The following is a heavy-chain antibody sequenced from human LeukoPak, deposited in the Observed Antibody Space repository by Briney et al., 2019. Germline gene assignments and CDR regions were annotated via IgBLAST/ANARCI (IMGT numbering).Heavy chain of an antibody. Sequence: ASVKVSCKASGYTFTNFGISWVRQAPGQGLEWMGWISAYNGNTNYAQRLQGRVTMTTDTSTSTAYVELRSLRSDDTAVYYCARDRDYGDYNTQDLFVYWGQGTLVTVSS. V-gene: IGHV1-18*01. J-gene: IGHJ4*02. CDR3: ARDRDYGDYNTQDLFVY. CDR2: ISAYNGNT. D-gene: IGHD4-17*01. CDR1: GYTFTNFG.